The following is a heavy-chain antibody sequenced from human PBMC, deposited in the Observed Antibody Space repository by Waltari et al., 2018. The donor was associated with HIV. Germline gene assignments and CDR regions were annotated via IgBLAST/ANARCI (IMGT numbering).Heavy chain of an antibody. Sequence: EVQLVQSGAEVKKPGESLTISCKGSGYSFTSYWIGWVRQMPGKGLEWMGIIYPGNSDNRYSPSFQGQVTSSAGKSISTADVQWSSLKASDTAMYYCARRLSGYYFDYWGQGTLVTVSS. CDR3: ARRLSGYYFDY. CDR2: IYPGNSDN. CDR1: GYSFTSYW. D-gene: IGHD1-26*01. J-gene: IGHJ4*02. V-gene: IGHV5-51*01.